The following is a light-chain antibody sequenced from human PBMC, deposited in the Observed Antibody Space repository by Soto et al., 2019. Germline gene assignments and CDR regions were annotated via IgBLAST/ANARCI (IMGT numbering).Light chain of an antibody. CDR1: SSDVGGYNS. CDR3: SSYAGSNNYV. V-gene: IGLV2-8*01. J-gene: IGLJ1*01. CDR2: EVS. Sequence: QSALTQPASVSGSPGESITISCTGTSSDVGGYNSVSWYQHHPGKAPKLMIYEVSKRPSGVPDRFSGSKSGNTASLTVSGLQAEDEADYYCSSYAGSNNYVFGTGTKVTVL.